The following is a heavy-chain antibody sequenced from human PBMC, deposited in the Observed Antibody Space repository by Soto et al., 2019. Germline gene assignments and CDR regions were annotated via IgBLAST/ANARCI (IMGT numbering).Heavy chain of an antibody. CDR3: SRENWFQDY. V-gene: IGHV3-7*03. CDR2: IKYDGNEQ. Sequence: VGFRRLSCGASGFTFSNYYMTWVRQAPGKGLEWVASIKYDGNEQNYVDSVKGRFTISRDNAKNSLYLQMNSLRAEDTALYYCSRENWFQDYWGQGT. D-gene: IGHD3-9*01. CDR1: GFTFSNYY. J-gene: IGHJ4*02.